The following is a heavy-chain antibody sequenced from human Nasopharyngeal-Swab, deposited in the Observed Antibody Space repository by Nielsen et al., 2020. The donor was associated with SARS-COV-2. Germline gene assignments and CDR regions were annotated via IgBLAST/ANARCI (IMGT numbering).Heavy chain of an antibody. CDR2: ISYDGSNK. CDR1: GFTFSSYG. J-gene: IGHJ3*02. Sequence: GESLKISCAASGFTFSSYGMHWVRQAPGKGLEWVAVISYDGSNKYYADSVKGRFTISRDNSKNTLYLQMNSLRAEDTAVYYCARESVNDAFDIWGQGTMVTVSS. V-gene: IGHV3-30*03. CDR3: ARESVNDAFDI.